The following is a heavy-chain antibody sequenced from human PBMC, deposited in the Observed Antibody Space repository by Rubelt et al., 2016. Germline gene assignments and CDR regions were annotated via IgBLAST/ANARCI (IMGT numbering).Heavy chain of an antibody. J-gene: IGHJ4*02. CDR2: IYYSGST. Sequence: QVQLQESGPGLVKPSETLSLTCTVSGGSISSYYWSWIRQPPGKGLEWIGYIYYSGSTNYNPSLKSRVTISVDTSKNQFSLKLSSVTAADTAVYYCARAMVDNFDYWGQGTLVTVSS. D-gene: IGHD3-10*01. V-gene: IGHV4-59*01. CDR1: GGSISSYY. CDR3: ARAMVDNFDY.